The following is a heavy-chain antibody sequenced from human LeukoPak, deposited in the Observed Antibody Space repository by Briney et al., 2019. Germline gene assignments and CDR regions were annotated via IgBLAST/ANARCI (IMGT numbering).Heavy chain of an antibody. CDR3: AKEWQSSSFFDY. CDR2: VSYDGSNK. V-gene: IGHV3-30*18. D-gene: IGHD6-6*01. J-gene: IGHJ4*02. CDR1: GFTFSSYG. Sequence: PGGSLRLSCAASGFTFSSYGIQWVHQAPGKGLEWVAVVSYDGSNKYYLDAVKGLFTISRDNSKSTVYLQMNNLRPEDTAVYYCAKEWQSSSFFDYWGQGTLVTVSS.